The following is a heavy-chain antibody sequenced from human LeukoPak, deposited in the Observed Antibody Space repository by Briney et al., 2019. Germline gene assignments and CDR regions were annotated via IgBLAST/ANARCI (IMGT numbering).Heavy chain of an antibody. J-gene: IGHJ5*02. V-gene: IGHV4-31*03. CDR3: ARDSGSYPYNWFDP. CDR1: GGSISSGGYY. CDR2: IYYSGST. Sequence: SQTLSLTCTVSGGSISSGGYYWSWIRQHPGKGLEWIGYIYYSGSTYYNPSLKSRVTISVDTSKNQLSLKLRSVTAADTAVYYCARDSGSYPYNWFDPWGQGTLVTVSS. D-gene: IGHD1-26*01.